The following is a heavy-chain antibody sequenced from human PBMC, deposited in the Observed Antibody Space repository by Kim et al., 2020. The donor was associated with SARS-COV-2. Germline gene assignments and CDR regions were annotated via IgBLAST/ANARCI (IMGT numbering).Heavy chain of an antibody. CDR3: ARVKTGTTPWFDS. J-gene: IGHJ5*01. D-gene: IGHD1-1*01. Sequence: GGSLRLSCVASGFTFEHYYMSWVRQAPGKGLVWVANIMQDGSDKFYVDSVKGRFTISRDNAKRSLYLQLNSLRVEDTAMYYCARVKTGTTPWFDSWGLGT. V-gene: IGHV3-7*01. CDR2: IMQDGSDK. CDR1: GFTFEHYY.